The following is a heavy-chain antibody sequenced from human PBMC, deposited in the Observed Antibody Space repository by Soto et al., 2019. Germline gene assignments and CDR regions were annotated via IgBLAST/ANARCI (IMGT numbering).Heavy chain of an antibody. CDR2: IYYSGST. CDR3: ARLPSSRAMDPYYFDY. J-gene: IGHJ4*02. V-gene: IGHV4-61*01. D-gene: IGHD5-18*01. CDR1: GGSVSSGSYY. Sequence: PSETLSLTCTVSGGSVSSGSYYWSWIRQPPGKGLEWIGYIYYSGSTNYNPSLKSRVTISVDTSKNQFSLKLSSVTAADTAVYYCARLPSSRAMDPYYFDYWGQGTLVTVSS.